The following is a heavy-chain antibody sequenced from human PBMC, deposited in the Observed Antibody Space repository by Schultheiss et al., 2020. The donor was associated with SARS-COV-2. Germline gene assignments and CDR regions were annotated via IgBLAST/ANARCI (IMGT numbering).Heavy chain of an antibody. Sequence: GESLKISCAASGFTFSCDDMPWVRQVTGKGLEWVSPIGIAGDTYYPGSVKGRFSISRDNAKNSVSLQMSSLTADDTAVYYCARHGGRRGYNFWSENLWGQGTLVTVSS. CDR2: IGIAGDT. J-gene: IGHJ4*02. CDR3: ARHGGRRGYNFWSENL. CDR1: GFTFSCDD. V-gene: IGHV3-13*01. D-gene: IGHD3-3*01.